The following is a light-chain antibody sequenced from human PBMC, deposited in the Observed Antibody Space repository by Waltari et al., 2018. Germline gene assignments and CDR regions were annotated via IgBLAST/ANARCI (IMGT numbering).Light chain of an antibody. Sequence: DIQMTQSPSSLSASVGDRVSITCRASQNLHGYLNCYQQTSGKAPKLLIYAASNLQSGVPSRFSGSDSGTDFTLTISNLQPEDFGTYYCQQSYSIPWTFGQGTKVEIK. CDR1: QNLHGY. CDR2: AAS. CDR3: QQSYSIPWT. V-gene: IGKV1-39*01. J-gene: IGKJ1*01.